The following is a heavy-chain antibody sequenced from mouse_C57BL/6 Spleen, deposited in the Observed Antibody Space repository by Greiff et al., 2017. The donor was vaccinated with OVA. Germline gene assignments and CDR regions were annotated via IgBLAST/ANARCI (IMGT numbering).Heavy chain of an antibody. V-gene: IGHV14-1*01. J-gene: IGHJ2*01. Sequence: VQLQQSGAELVRPGASVKLSCTASGFNIKAYYMHWVKQRPEQGLEWIGRIDPEDGDTEYAPKFQGKATMTADTSSNTAYLQLSSLTSEDTAVYYCTTEGITTVVGRDYWGQGTTLTVSS. CDR3: TTEGITTVVGRDY. CDR1: GFNIKAYY. CDR2: IDPEDGDT. D-gene: IGHD1-1*01.